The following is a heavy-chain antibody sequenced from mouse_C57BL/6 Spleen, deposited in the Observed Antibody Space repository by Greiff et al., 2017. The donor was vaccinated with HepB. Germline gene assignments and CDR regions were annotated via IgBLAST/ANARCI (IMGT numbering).Heavy chain of an antibody. CDR1: GYSITSGYY. D-gene: IGHD2-10*02. V-gene: IGHV3-6*01. CDR3: ARGGYGNPFDY. Sequence: EVQVVESGPGLVKPSQSLSLTCSVTGYSITSGYYWNWIRQFPGNKLEWMGYISYDGSNNYNPSLKNRISITRDTSKNQFFLKLNSVTTEDTATYYCARGGYGNPFDYWGQGTTLTVSS. CDR2: ISYDGSN. J-gene: IGHJ2*01.